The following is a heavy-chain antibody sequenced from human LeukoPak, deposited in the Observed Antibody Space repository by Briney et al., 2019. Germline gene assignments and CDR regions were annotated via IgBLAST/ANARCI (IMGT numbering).Heavy chain of an antibody. J-gene: IGHJ4*02. D-gene: IGHD3-16*01. Sequence: SETLSLTCTVSGGSISSSSYYWGWIRQPPGKGLEWIGSIYYSGSTYYNPSLKSRVTISVDTSKNQFSLKLSSVTAADTAVYYCAVYRVRIWGSTPLKDWGQGTLVTVSS. CDR3: AVYRVRIWGSTPLKD. CDR2: IYYSGST. V-gene: IGHV4-39*07. CDR1: GGSISSSSYY.